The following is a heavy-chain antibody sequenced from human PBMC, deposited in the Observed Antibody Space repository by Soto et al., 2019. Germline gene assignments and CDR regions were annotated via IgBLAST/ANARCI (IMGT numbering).Heavy chain of an antibody. D-gene: IGHD1-1*01. V-gene: IGHV3-30*18. Sequence: GGSLRLSCAASGFTFSSYGMHWVRQAPGKGLEWVAVISYDGSNKYYADSVKGRFTISRDNSKNTLYLQMNSLRAEDTAVYYCAKDLETMAFDIWGQGTMVTVSS. CDR1: GFTFSSYG. CDR2: ISYDGSNK. CDR3: AKDLETMAFDI. J-gene: IGHJ3*02.